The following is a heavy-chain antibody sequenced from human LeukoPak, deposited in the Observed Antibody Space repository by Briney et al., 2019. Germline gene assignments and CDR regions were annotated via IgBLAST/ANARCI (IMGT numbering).Heavy chain of an antibody. D-gene: IGHD1-20*01. CDR2: INPNSGGT. CDR1: GYTFTGYY. Sequence: AAVKVSCKASGYTFTGYYMHWVRQAPGQGLEWVGRINPNSGGTNYAQKFQGRVTMTRDTSISTAYMELSRLRSDDTAVYYCARALITGTTCYFDYWGQGTLVIVSS. V-gene: IGHV1-2*06. CDR3: ARALITGTTCYFDY. J-gene: IGHJ4*02.